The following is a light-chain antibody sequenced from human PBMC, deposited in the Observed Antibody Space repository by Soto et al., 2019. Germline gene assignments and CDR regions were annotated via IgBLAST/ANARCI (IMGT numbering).Light chain of an antibody. CDR2: GAS. V-gene: IGKV3-15*01. J-gene: IGKJ1*01. CDR3: QHYYTYPWT. CDR1: QSVSSN. Sequence: EIVMTQSPATLSVSPGERATLSCRASQSVSSNLAWYQQKPGQAPRLLIYGASTRATGIPARFSGSGSGTEFTLTISSLQSEDFATYYCQHYYTYPWTFGQGTKVEV.